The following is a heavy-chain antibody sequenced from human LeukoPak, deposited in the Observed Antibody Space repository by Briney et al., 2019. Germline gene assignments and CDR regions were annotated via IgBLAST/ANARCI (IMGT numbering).Heavy chain of an antibody. V-gene: IGHV4-34*01. J-gene: IGHJ3*02. D-gene: IGHD5-18*01. CDR3: ASLQLYLLAFDI. CDR1: GGSFSGYY. Sequence: SETLSLTCAVYGGSFSGYYWSWIRQPPGKGLEWIGEINHSGSTNYNPSLKSRVTISVDTSKNQFSLKLSSVTAADTAVYYCASLQLYLLAFDIWGQGTMVTVSS. CDR2: INHSGST.